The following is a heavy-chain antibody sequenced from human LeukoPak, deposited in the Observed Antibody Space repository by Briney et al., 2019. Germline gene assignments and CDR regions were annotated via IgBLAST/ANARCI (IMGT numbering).Heavy chain of an antibody. CDR3: ARERIAAPLDAFDI. V-gene: IGHV4-38-2*02. Sequence: KPSETLSLTCAVSGYSISSGYYWGWIRQPPGKGLEWIGSIYHSGCTYYNPSLKSRVTISVDTSKNQFSLKLSSVTAADTAVYYCARERIAAPLDAFDIWGQGTMVTVSS. J-gene: IGHJ3*02. D-gene: IGHD6-6*01. CDR2: IYHSGCT. CDR1: GYSISSGYY.